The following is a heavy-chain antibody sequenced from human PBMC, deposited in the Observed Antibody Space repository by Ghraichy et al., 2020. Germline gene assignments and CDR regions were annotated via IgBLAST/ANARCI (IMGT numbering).Heavy chain of an antibody. CDR2: ISGSGGST. CDR3: AKDAYSSGWYADEDYYYYMDV. D-gene: IGHD6-19*01. J-gene: IGHJ6*03. Sequence: ISGSGGSTYYADSVKGRFTISRDNSKNTLYLQMNSLRAEDTAVYYCAKDAYSSGWYADEDYYYYMDVW. V-gene: IGHV3-23*01.